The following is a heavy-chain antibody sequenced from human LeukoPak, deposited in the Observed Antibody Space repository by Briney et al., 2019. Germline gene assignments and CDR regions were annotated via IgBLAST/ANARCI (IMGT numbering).Heavy chain of an antibody. CDR3: AREAPGEEQLLHISRDYYYMDV. CDR2: ISSSSSFI. Sequence: GGSLRLSCAASGVTFSSYSMNWVRQAPGKGLEWVSSISSSSSFIYYADSVKGRFTISRDNAKNSLYLQMNSLRAEDTAVYYCAREAPGEEQLLHISRDYYYMDVWGKGTTVTVSS. J-gene: IGHJ6*03. CDR1: GVTFSSYS. D-gene: IGHD2-15*01. V-gene: IGHV3-21*01.